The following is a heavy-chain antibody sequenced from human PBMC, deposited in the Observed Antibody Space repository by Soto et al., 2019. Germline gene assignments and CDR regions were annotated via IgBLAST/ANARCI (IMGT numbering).Heavy chain of an antibody. CDR3: ARAGYSSGWIDYYYYYGMDV. J-gene: IGHJ6*02. CDR1: GYTFTSYG. Sequence: ASVKVSCKASGYTFTSYGISWVRQAPGQGLEWMGWISAYNGNTNYAQKLQGRVTMTTDTSTSTAYMELRSLRSDDTAVYYCARAGYSSGWIDYYYYYGMDVCGQRTTVTVSS. V-gene: IGHV1-18*04. CDR2: ISAYNGNT. D-gene: IGHD6-19*01.